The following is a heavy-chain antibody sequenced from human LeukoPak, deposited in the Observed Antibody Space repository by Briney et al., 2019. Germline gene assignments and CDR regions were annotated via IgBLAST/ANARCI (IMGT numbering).Heavy chain of an antibody. CDR2: LFGGDTI. V-gene: IGHV3-53*01. Sequence: PGGSLRLSCAAPGFSVSAHYMSWVRQAPGKGLEWVSTLFGGDTIDYTDSVKGRFTIPRDNSGNTLYLQMNNLRADDTAVYYCAGRRGSSFDYWGRGTQVIVSS. D-gene: IGHD1-26*01. J-gene: IGHJ4*02. CDR1: GFSVSAHY. CDR3: AGRRGSSFDY.